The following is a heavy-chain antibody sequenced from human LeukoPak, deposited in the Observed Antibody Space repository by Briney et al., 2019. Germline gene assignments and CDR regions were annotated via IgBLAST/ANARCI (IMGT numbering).Heavy chain of an antibody. Sequence: PSETLSLTCTVSGSSISSGDHYWGWIRQPPGKGLEWIGSIYYSGSTYYNPSLKSRVTISVDTSKNQFSLKLSSVTAADTAVYYCASPGGGPTDYWGQGTLVTVSS. D-gene: IGHD3-16*01. CDR3: ASPGGGPTDY. CDR1: GSSISSGDHY. V-gene: IGHV4-39*01. J-gene: IGHJ4*02. CDR2: IYYSGST.